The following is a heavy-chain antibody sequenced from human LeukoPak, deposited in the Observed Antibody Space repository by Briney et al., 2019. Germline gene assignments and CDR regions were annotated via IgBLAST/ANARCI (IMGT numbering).Heavy chain of an antibody. CDR3: AREMGATTDAFDI. V-gene: IGHV1-2*02. J-gene: IGHJ3*02. Sequence: GASVKVSCKASGYTFTGYYMHWVRQAPGQGLEWMGWINPNSGGTNYAQKFQGRVTMTRDTSISTAYMEVSRLRSDDTAVYYCAREMGATTDAFDIWGQGTMVTVSS. CDR1: GYTFTGYY. CDR2: INPNSGGT. D-gene: IGHD1-26*01.